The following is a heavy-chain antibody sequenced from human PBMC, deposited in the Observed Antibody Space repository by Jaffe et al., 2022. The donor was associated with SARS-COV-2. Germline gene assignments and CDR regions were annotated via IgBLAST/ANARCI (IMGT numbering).Heavy chain of an antibody. J-gene: IGHJ4*02. CDR1: GFIFSDSA. Sequence: EVQLVESGGGLVQPGGSLKLSCAASGFIFSDSAIHWVRQASGKGLEWVGRIRSKANSYATEYVASVEGRFTISRDESKNTAYLQLNSLRTEDTAVYFCARHYLDYGDPAFDFWGQGTLVTVSS. CDR3: ARHYLDYGDPAFDF. V-gene: IGHV3-73*01. CDR2: IRSKANSYAT. D-gene: IGHD4-17*01.